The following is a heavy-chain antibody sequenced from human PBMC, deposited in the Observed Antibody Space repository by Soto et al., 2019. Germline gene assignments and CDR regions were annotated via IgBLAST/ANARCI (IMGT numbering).Heavy chain of an antibody. CDR2: INAGNGNT. D-gene: IGHD2-2*01. Sequence: GASVKVSCKASGYTFTSYAMHWVRPAPGQRLEWMGWINAGNGNTKYSQKFQGRVTITRDTSASTAYMELSSLRSEDTAVYYCARDLVPAAVIGWFDPWGQGTLVTVSS. J-gene: IGHJ5*02. CDR3: ARDLVPAAVIGWFDP. V-gene: IGHV1-3*01. CDR1: GYTFTSYA.